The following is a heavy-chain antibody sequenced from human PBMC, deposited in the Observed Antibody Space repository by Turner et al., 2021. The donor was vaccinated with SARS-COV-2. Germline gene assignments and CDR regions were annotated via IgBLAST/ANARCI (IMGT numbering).Heavy chain of an antibody. CDR3: ARDPRVPAVTNVNDAFDI. J-gene: IGHJ3*02. D-gene: IGHD4-17*01. CDR2: FNPSGGGT. CDR1: GYTFSNYY. V-gene: IGHV1-46*01. Sequence: QVQLVQSGAEAKKPGASVKISCRTSGYTFSNYYIHWVRQAPGQGLEWMGIFNPSGGGTSYAQNFQGRLTMTSDTSTSTVYMELSSLGSEDTAVYYCARDPRVPAVTNVNDAFDIWGQGTMVTASS.